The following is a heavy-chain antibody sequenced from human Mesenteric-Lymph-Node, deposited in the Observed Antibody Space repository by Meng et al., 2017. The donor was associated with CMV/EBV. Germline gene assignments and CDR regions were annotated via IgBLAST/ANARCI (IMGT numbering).Heavy chain of an antibody. V-gene: IGHV3-30*04. Sequence: GGSLRLSCAASGFTFSSYVIHWVRQAPGKGLEWVAVISYDGSNKYYADSVKGRFTISRDNSKNTLYLQMNSLRAEDTAVYYCAKDRDGGYNYGNGYFDYWGQGTLVTVSS. CDR1: GFTFSSYV. J-gene: IGHJ4*02. D-gene: IGHD5-18*01. CDR2: ISYDGSNK. CDR3: AKDRDGGYNYGNGYFDY.